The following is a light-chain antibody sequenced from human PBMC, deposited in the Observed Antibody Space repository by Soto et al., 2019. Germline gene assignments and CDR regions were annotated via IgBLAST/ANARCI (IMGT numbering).Light chain of an antibody. CDR3: SSYTSSSTLV. CDR1: SSDVGGYKY. J-gene: IGLJ1*01. CDR2: EVS. V-gene: IGLV2-14*01. Sequence: LTQPASVSGSPGQSITISCTGTSSDVGGYKYVSWYQQHPGKAPKLMIYEVSNRPSGVSNRFSGSKSGNTASLTISRLQAEDEADYYCSSYTSSSTLVFGTGTKVTVL.